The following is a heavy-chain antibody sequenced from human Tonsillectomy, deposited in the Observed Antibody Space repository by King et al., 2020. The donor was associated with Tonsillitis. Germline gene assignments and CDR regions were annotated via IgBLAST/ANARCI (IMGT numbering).Heavy chain of an antibody. CDR2: IYYSGST. CDR1: GGSISSGGYS. CDR3: ARVRYYYDSSGYRPDAFDI. V-gene: IGHV4-30-4*07. J-gene: IGHJ3*02. Sequence: VQLQESGPGLVKPSQTLSLTCAVSGGSISSGGYSWSWIRQPPGKGLEWIGYIYYSGSTYYNPSLKSRVTISVDTSKNQFSLKLSSVTDADTAVYYCARVRYYYDSSGYRPDAFDIWGQGTMVTVSS. D-gene: IGHD3-22*01.